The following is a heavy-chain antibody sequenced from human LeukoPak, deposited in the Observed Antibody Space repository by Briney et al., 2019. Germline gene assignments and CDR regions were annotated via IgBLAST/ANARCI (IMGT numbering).Heavy chain of an antibody. J-gene: IGHJ5*02. Sequence: GGSLRLSCAASGFTFSSYGMHWVRQAPGKGREWVAFIRYDGSNKYYADSVKGRFTISRDNSKNTLYLQMNSLRAEDTAVYYGVIAAEWWFDPWGQGTLVTVSS. D-gene: IGHD6-6*01. CDR1: GFTFSSYG. CDR3: VIAAEWWFDP. CDR2: IRYDGSNK. V-gene: IGHV3-30*02.